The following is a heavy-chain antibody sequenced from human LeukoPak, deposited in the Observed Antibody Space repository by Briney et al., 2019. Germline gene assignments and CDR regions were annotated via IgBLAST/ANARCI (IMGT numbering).Heavy chain of an antibody. V-gene: IGHV1-2*02. J-gene: IGHJ6*02. CDR3: AREGILYYYHGMDV. CDR2: INPNSGGT. Sequence: ASVKVSCKASGYTFTGYYMHWVRQAPGQGLEWMGWINPNSGGTNYAQKFQGRVTMTTDTSTSTAYMELRSLRSDDTAVYYCAREGILYYYHGMDVWGQGTTVTVSS. CDR1: GYTFTGYY. D-gene: IGHD1-14*01.